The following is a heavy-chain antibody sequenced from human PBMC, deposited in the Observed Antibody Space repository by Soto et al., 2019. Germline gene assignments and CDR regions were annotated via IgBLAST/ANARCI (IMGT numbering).Heavy chain of an antibody. D-gene: IGHD3-10*01. Sequence: EVQLVESGGGLVQPGGSLRLSCGVSGFTVNNNYMSWVRQAPGKGLEWVSVIYSGGNTDYAESVRGRFTVSRDTSKNTLYLQMNSLRAEDTAIYYCTRDSSYYGAGRGVLDYWGQGTPVTVSS. CDR1: GFTVNNNY. V-gene: IGHV3-66*01. CDR2: IYSGGNT. CDR3: TRDSSYYGAGRGVLDY. J-gene: IGHJ4*02.